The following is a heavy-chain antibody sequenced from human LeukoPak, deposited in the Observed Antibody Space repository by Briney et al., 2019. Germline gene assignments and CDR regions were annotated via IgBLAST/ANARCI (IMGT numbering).Heavy chain of an antibody. J-gene: IGHJ4*02. CDR3: ARLLTYSSGWYFDY. V-gene: IGHV4-59*01. CDR1: GGSISSYY. CDR2: IYYSGST. Sequence: SETLSLTCTVSGGSISSYYWSWIRQPPGKGLEWIGYIYYSGSTNYNPSLKSRVTISVDTSKNQFSLKLSSVTAADAAVYYCARLLTYSSGWYFDYWGQGTLVTVSS. D-gene: IGHD6-19*01.